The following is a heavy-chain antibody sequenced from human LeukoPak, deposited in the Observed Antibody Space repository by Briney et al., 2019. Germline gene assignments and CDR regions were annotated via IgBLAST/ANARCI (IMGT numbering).Heavy chain of an antibody. D-gene: IGHD2-15*01. CDR3: ARAADSSDAFDI. Sequence: GASVKVSCKASGGTFGSYAISWVRQAPGQGLEWMGGIIPIFGTANYAQKFQGRVTITADESTSTAYMELSSLRSEDTAVYYCARAADSSDAFDIWGQGTMVTVSS. CDR2: IIPIFGTA. J-gene: IGHJ3*02. V-gene: IGHV1-69*13. CDR1: GGTFGSYA.